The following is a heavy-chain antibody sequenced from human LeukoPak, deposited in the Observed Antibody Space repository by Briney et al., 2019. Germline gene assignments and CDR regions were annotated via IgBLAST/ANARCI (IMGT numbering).Heavy chain of an antibody. V-gene: IGHV4-61*02. D-gene: IGHD3-22*01. CDR1: GGSISSGSYY. Sequence: PSQTLSLTCTVSGGSISSGSYYWSWIRQPAGQGLEWIGRIYTSGSTNYNPYLKSRVTISVDTSKNQFSLKLSSVTAADTAVYYCAADYYDSSGYFFDYWGQGTLVTVSS. CDR2: IYTSGST. J-gene: IGHJ4*02. CDR3: AADYYDSSGYFFDY.